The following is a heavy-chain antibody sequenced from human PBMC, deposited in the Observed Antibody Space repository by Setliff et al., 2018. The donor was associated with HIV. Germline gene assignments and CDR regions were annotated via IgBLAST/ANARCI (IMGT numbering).Heavy chain of an antibody. CDR3: ARGPLYGYDRGYFDY. D-gene: IGHD5-12*01. V-gene: IGHV1-69*10. CDR2: IIPIASVP. CDR1: GGSFNTYG. J-gene: IGHJ4*02. Sequence: ASVKVSCKASGGSFNTYGIHWVRQAPGQGLEWMGGIIPIASVPNYSQKFQDRLTITADESTTTVYMDKSSLRSEDTAQYYCARGPLYGYDRGYFDYWGQGTLVTVSS.